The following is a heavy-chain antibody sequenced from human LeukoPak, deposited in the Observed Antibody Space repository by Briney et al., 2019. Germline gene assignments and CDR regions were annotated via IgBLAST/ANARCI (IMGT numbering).Heavy chain of an antibody. J-gene: IGHJ6*03. D-gene: IGHD2-15*01. CDR2: IYYSGRA. CDR3: ARLTTGFCSGGSCYSDHYYFYMDV. CDR1: SGSISSSDYY. Sequence: SETLSLTCTVSSGSISSSDYYWGWIRQPPGKGLEWIGTIYYSGRAYYSPSLKSRVTISVDTSKSQFSLKLNSLTAADTAVYYCARLTTGFCSGGSCYSDHYYFYMDVWAKGTTVTASS. V-gene: IGHV4-39*01.